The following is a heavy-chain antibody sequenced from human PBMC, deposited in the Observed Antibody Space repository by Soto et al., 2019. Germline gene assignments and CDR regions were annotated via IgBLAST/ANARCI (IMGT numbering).Heavy chain of an antibody. CDR3: ARNKYGSGSYYSSFDD. J-gene: IGHJ4*02. CDR1: GDSVSSNSAA. D-gene: IGHD3-10*01. V-gene: IGHV6-1*01. CDR2: TYYNSIWYT. Sequence: QVQLQQSGPGLVKPSQTLSLTCVISGDSVSSNSAAWNWIRQSPSRGLEWLGRTYYNSIWYTDYALFVKSRLTINPDTSKNQVTLQLNSVTPEDTAVYYCARNKYGSGSYYSSFDDWGQGILVTVSS.